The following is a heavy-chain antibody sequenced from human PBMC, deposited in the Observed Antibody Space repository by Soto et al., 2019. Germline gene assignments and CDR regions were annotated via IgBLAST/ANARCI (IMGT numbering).Heavy chain of an antibody. V-gene: IGHV3-48*02. J-gene: IGHJ6*02. D-gene: IGHD5-12*01. Sequence: EVQLVESGGGLVQPGGSLRLSCAASGFTFSSYSMNWVRQAPGKGLEWVSYISSSSSTIYYADSVKGGFTISRDNAKNSLYLQMNSLRDEDTAVYYCARDGGYSGYTNPLDYYYYGMDVWGQGTTVTVSS. CDR1: GFTFSSYS. CDR3: ARDGGYSGYTNPLDYYYYGMDV. CDR2: ISSSSSTI.